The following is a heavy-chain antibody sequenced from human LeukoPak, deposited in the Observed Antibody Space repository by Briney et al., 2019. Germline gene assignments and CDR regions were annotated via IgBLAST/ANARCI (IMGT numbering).Heavy chain of an antibody. Sequence: QPWGSLRLSCAASGFTASSNYMTWVRQAPGKGLEWVSVIYSGGGTYYADSVKGRFTISIDNSKNTLYLQMNSLRAEDTAVYYCARDSTYDFWSGYLYPPDYWGQGTLVTVSS. CDR2: IYSGGGT. CDR1: GFTASSNY. D-gene: IGHD3-3*01. J-gene: IGHJ4*02. CDR3: ARDSTYDFWSGYLYPPDY. V-gene: IGHV3-53*01.